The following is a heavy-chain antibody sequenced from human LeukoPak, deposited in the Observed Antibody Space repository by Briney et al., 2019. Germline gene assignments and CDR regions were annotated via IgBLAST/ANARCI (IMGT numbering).Heavy chain of an antibody. D-gene: IGHD3-9*01. J-gene: IGHJ6*02. Sequence: PGGSLRLSCAASGFTFDDYAMHWVRQAPGKGLEWVSGISWNSGSIGYADSVKGRFTISRDNAKNSLYLQMNSLRAEDTAVYYCARDISYYDILTGYYTGYYGMDVWGQGTTVTVSS. CDR1: GFTFDDYA. CDR3: ARDISYYDILTGYYTGYYGMDV. V-gene: IGHV3-9*01. CDR2: ISWNSGSI.